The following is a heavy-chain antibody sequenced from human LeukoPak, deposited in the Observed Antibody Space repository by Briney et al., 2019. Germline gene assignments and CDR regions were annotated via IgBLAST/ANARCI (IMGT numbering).Heavy chain of an antibody. CDR2: ISGSGGST. Sequence: GGSLRLSCAASGFTFSSYAVSWVRQAPGKGLEWVSAISGSGGSTYYADSVKGRFTISRDNSKNTLYLQMNSLRAEDTAVYYCAKELYYDILTGYYRPDYWGQGTLVTVSS. D-gene: IGHD3-9*01. V-gene: IGHV3-23*01. CDR3: AKELYYDILTGYYRPDY. CDR1: GFTFSSYA. J-gene: IGHJ4*02.